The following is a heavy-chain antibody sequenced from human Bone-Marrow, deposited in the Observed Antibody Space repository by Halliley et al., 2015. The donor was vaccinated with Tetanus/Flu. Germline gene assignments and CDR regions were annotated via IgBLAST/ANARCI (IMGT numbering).Heavy chain of an antibody. J-gene: IGHJ6*02. Sequence: GLVKPSETLTRTCAVYGGSFGDSGYYWNWCRQPPGKGLEWIGEIIPYGNINYNQSLQSRVTISVDTSKNQFSLKLSSVSAADTAVYYCARGHRVSNGWGTYYNYGMDAWGQGTAVSVSS. D-gene: IGHD6-19*01. CDR2: IIPYGNI. CDR1: GGSFGDSGYY. V-gene: IGHV4-34*01. CDR3: ARGHRVSNGWGTYYNYGMDA.